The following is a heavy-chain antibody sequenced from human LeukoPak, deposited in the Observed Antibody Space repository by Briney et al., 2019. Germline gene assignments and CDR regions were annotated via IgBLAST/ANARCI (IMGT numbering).Heavy chain of an antibody. CDR1: GYTFTSYG. Sequence: ASVKVSCKASGYTFTSYGISWVRQAPGQGLEWMGWISANNGYTKYTQKLQGRVSMTTDTSTRTAYMELRSLRSDDTAVYYCARDRPGFGTIESPEYWGQGTLVNVSS. J-gene: IGHJ4*02. D-gene: IGHD1-1*01. CDR3: ARDRPGFGTIESPEY. V-gene: IGHV1-18*01. CDR2: ISANNGYT.